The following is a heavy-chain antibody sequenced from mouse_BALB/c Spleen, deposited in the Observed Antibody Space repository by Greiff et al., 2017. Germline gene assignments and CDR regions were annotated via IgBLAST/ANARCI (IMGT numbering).Heavy chain of an antibody. Sequence: QVQLQQSGAELVRPGTSVKVSCKASGYAFTNYLIEWVKQRPGQGLEWIGVINPGSGGTNYNEKFKGKATLTADKSSSTAYMQLSSLTSDDSAVYFCARSAMNYAMDDWGQGTSVTVSS. D-gene: IGHD1-2*01. J-gene: IGHJ4*01. V-gene: IGHV1-54*01. CDR3: ARSAMNYAMDD. CDR2: INPGSGGT. CDR1: GYAFTNYL.